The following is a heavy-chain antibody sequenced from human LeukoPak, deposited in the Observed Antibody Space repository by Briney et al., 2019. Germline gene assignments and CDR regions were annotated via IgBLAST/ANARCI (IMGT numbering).Heavy chain of an antibody. Sequence: ASVKVSCKASGCTFTGYYMHWVRQAPGQGLEWMGWINPNSGGTNYAQKFQGRVTMTRDTSISTAYMELSRLRSDDTAVYYCARSLDTDIVVVVAATPYVDYWGQGTLVTVSS. J-gene: IGHJ4*02. CDR3: ARSLDTDIVVVVAATPYVDY. CDR2: INPNSGGT. D-gene: IGHD2-15*01. V-gene: IGHV1-2*02. CDR1: GCTFTGYY.